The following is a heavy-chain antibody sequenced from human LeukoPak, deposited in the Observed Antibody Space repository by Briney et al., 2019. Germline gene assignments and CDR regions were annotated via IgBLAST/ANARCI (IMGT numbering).Heavy chain of an antibody. V-gene: IGHV3-30*18. Sequence: SGRSLRLSCAASGFTFSSYGMHWVRQAPGKGLEWVAVISYDGSDKYYADSVKGRFTISRDNSKNTLYLQMNSLRTEDTAVYYCAKDGYPLGYCSSTSCPYYFNYWGQGTLVTVSS. J-gene: IGHJ4*02. CDR2: ISYDGSDK. D-gene: IGHD2-2*01. CDR3: AKDGYPLGYCSSTSCPYYFNY. CDR1: GFTFSSYG.